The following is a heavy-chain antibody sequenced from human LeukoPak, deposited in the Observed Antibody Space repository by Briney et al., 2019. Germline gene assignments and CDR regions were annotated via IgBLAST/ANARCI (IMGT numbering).Heavy chain of an antibody. Sequence: ASVKVSYKASGYTFSSYGISWVRQAPGQGLEWMGWISGNNGNTNYAQKVQGRVTMTTDTSTSTAYMELRSLRSDDTAVHYCARGRAAGTFWLDYWGQGTLVTVSS. V-gene: IGHV1-18*01. CDR1: GYTFSSYG. CDR3: ARGRAAGTFWLDY. CDR2: ISGNNGNT. D-gene: IGHD6-13*01. J-gene: IGHJ4*02.